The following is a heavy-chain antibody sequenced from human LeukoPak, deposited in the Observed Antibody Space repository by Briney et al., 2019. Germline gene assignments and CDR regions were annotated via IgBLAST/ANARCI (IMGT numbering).Heavy chain of an antibody. Sequence: SVKVSCKASGGTFSSYAISWVRQAPGQGLEWMGGIIPIFGTANYAQKFQGRVTITADESTSTAYMELSSLRSEDTAVNYCARCMVRGSLPSNWFDPWGQGTLVTVSS. CDR2: IIPIFGTA. V-gene: IGHV1-69*13. J-gene: IGHJ5*02. CDR3: ARCMVRGSLPSNWFDP. D-gene: IGHD3-10*01. CDR1: GGTFSSYA.